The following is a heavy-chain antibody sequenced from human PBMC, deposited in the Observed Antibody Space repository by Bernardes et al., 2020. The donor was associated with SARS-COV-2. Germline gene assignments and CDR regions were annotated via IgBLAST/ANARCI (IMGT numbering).Heavy chain of an antibody. D-gene: IGHD2-2*02. J-gene: IGHJ4*02. V-gene: IGHV3-23*01. CDR2: INENGDNT. CDR3: VADTGGFDCAVTSCYNH. Sequence: GGSLRLSCAASGFTFSSYVMRWVRQAPGKGLEWVSSINENGDNTYYAGSVKGRFTVSRDNSKNTLFLQMNGLRAEDTAVYYCVADTGGFDCAVTSCYNHWGRGTLVTVSS. CDR1: GFTFSSYV.